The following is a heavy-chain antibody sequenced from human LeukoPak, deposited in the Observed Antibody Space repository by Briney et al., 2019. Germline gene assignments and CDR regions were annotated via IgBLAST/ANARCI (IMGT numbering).Heavy chain of an antibody. CDR2: INWNGGST. D-gene: IGHD1-14*01. Sequence: GGSLRLSCAASGFTFDDYGMSWVRQAPGKGLEWVSGINWNGGSTGYADSVKGRFTISRDNAKNSLYLQMNSLRAEDTALYYCARAVSSSESDAFDIWGQGTMVTVSS. V-gene: IGHV3-20*04. CDR1: GFTFDDYG. CDR3: ARAVSSSESDAFDI. J-gene: IGHJ3*02.